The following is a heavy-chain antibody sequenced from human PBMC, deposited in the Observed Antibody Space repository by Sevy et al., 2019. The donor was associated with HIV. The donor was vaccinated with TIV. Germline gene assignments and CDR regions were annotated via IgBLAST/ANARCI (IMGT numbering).Heavy chain of an antibody. CDR1: GYTFTGYY. D-gene: IGHD2-2*01. Sequence: ASVKVSCKASGYTFTGYYMHWVRQAPGQGLEWMGWINPNSGGTNYAQKFQGRVTMTRDTSISTAYMELSRLRSDDTAVYYCATQNEKYKYCSSTSCSRKGEGYWGQGTLVTVSS. V-gene: IGHV1-2*02. CDR3: ATQNEKYKYCSSTSCSRKGEGY. CDR2: INPNSGGT. J-gene: IGHJ4*02.